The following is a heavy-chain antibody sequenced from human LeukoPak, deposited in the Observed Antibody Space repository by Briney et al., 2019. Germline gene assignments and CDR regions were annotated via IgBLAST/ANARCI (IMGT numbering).Heavy chain of an antibody. CDR3: AKSGSAAAATHYYYMDV. J-gene: IGHJ6*03. D-gene: IGHD6-13*01. Sequence: GGSLRLSCAASGFTFSSYAMSWVRQAPGKGLEWVSSMNGSGGSTYYADSVKGRFTISRDNSKNTLYLQMNSLRAEDTAVYYCAKSGSAAAATHYYYMDVWGKGTTVTVSS. V-gene: IGHV3-23*01. CDR1: GFTFSSYA. CDR2: MNGSGGST.